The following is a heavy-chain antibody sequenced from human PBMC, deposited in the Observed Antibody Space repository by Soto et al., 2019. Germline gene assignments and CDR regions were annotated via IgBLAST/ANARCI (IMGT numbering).Heavy chain of an antibody. CDR3: ARNYGSGSYYAPNYGMDV. CDR1: GGSISSGDYY. CDR2: IYYSGST. V-gene: IGHV4-30-4*01. J-gene: IGHJ6*02. Sequence: SETLSLTCTVSGGSISSGDYYWSWIRQPPGKGLEWIGYIYYSGSTYYNPSLKSRVTISVDTSKNQFSLKLSSVTAADTAVYYCARNYGSGSYYAPNYGMDVWGQGTTVTVSS. D-gene: IGHD3-10*01.